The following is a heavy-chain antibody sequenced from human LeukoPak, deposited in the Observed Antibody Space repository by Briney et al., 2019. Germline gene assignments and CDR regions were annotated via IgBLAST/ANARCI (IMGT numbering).Heavy chain of an antibody. Sequence: NAGKSLKISFKGSGYTFTTYWIGWVRQMPGKGLEWMGIIYPGDSDTTYSPSFQGQVTISADKSISTAYLQWTSLKASDTAMYYCARRVYYYYMDLWGQGTTVTISS. CDR3: ARRVYYYYMDL. J-gene: IGHJ6*03. CDR2: IYPGDSDT. CDR1: GYTFTTYW. V-gene: IGHV5-51*01.